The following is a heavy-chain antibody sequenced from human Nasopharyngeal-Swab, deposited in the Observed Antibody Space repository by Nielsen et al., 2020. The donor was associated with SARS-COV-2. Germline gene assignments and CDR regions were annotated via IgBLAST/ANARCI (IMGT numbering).Heavy chain of an antibody. V-gene: IGHV4-39*01. J-gene: IGHJ3*02. CDR2: IYYSGGT. D-gene: IGHD2-2*01. CDR3: ARPNTPEDIVVVPAAIAFDI. Sequence: RQAPGKGLEWIGSIYYSGGTYYNPSLKSRVTISVDTSKNQFSLKLSSVTAADTAVYYCARPNTPEDIVVVPAAIAFDIWGQGTMVTVSS.